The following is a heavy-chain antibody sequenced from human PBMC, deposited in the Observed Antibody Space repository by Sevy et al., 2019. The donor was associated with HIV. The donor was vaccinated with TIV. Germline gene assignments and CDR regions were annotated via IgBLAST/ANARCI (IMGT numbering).Heavy chain of an antibody. Sequence: ASVKVSCKVSGYTLTELSMHWVRQAPGKGLEWMGGFDPEDGETIYAQKFQGRVTMTEDTSTDTAYMELSSLRSEDTAVYYGATDLFRIAVAGTDAFDIWGQGTMVTVSS. CDR1: GYTLTELS. CDR3: ATDLFRIAVAGTDAFDI. J-gene: IGHJ3*02. V-gene: IGHV1-24*01. D-gene: IGHD6-19*01. CDR2: FDPEDGET.